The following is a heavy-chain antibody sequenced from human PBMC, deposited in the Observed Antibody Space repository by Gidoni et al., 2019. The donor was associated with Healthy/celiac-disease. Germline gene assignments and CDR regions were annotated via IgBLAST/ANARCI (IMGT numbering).Heavy chain of an antibody. CDR1: GFIFSSYS. Sequence: VQLVESGGGLVQTGGSLRLSCEASGFIFSSYSMHWVRQAPGKGLEHVSRITPDGDSIYYAKSVEGRFTTSRDNSKQTLYLQMDSLKAEDMAVYFCLRDPSLEYGVRWGQGTLVTVSS. CDR3: LRDPSLEYGVR. V-gene: IGHV3-64*01. CDR2: ITPDGDSI. J-gene: IGHJ1*01. D-gene: IGHD3-10*01.